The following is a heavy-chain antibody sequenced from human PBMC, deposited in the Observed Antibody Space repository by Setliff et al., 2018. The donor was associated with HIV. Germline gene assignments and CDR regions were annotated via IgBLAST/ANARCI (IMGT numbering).Heavy chain of an antibody. Sequence: PSETLSLTCAVYGVYGVYRDQYSWSWIRQPPGQGLEWIGEINNDGGTAFSPSLTGRLTMSLDKSKNQFSLNLRSVTAADTAVYYCARGGPTVAFGLDVWGQGTTVTVSS. CDR3: ARGGPTVAFGLDV. D-gene: IGHD4-17*01. CDR2: INNDGGT. V-gene: IGHV4-34*01. J-gene: IGHJ6*02. CDR1: GVYRDQYS.